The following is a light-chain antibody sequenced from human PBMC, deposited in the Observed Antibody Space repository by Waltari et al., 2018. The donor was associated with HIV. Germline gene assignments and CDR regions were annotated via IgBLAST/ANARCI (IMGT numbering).Light chain of an antibody. J-gene: IGLJ1*01. CDR2: EVS. V-gene: IGLV2-23*02. CDR1: SSDIGIYNV. CDR3: CSYAGSPYV. Sequence: QSALTQPASVSGSPGQSITLSCTGTSSDIGIYNVVSWYQQHPNIAPKLLIYEVSKRPSGVSARFSASKSGNTASLTISGLQADDEADYYCCSYAGSPYVLGSGTKVTVL.